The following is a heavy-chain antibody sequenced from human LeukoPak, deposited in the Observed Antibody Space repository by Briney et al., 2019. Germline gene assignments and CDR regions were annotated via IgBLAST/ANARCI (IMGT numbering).Heavy chain of an antibody. V-gene: IGHV3-66*01. Sequence: GESLKISCAASGFTVSSNYMSWVRQAPGKGLEWVSVIYSGGSTYYADSVKGRFTISRDNSKNTLYLQMNSLRAEDTAVYYCATRDVVVTARLYTDYYGMDVWGQGTTVTVSS. CDR3: ATRDVVVTARLYTDYYGMDV. J-gene: IGHJ6*02. CDR2: IYSGGST. CDR1: GFTVSSNY. D-gene: IGHD2-21*02.